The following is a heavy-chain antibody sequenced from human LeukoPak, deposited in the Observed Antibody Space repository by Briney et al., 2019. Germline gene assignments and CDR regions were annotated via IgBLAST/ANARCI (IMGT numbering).Heavy chain of an antibody. CDR3: VRDFGAPIYYFDY. Sequence: GASVKVSCKASGYTFTGYYMHWVRQAPGQGLEWMGWINPNSGGTNYAQKFQGRVTMTRDTSISTAYMELSRLRSDDTAVYYCVRDFGAPIYYFDYWGQGTLVTVSS. V-gene: IGHV1-2*02. CDR1: GYTFTGYY. J-gene: IGHJ4*02. CDR2: INPNSGGT. D-gene: IGHD3-10*01.